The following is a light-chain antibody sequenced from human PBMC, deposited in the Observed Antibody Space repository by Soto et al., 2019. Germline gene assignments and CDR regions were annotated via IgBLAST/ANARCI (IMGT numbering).Light chain of an antibody. CDR3: QQYGSSPWT. Sequence: EIVMTQSPATLSVSPGERATLSCRASQSVSSNLAWYQQKPGQAPRLLIYGASTRATGIPARFSGSGSGTEFTLTISRPEPEDFAVYYCQQYGSSPWTFGQGTKVDIK. J-gene: IGKJ1*01. CDR1: QSVSSN. CDR2: GAS. V-gene: IGKV3-15*01.